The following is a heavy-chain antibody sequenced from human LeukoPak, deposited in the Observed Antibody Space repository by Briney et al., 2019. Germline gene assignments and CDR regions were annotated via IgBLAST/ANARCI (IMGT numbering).Heavy chain of an antibody. CDR2: INHSGST. Sequence: SETLSLTCAVYGGSFSGYYWSWIRQPPGKGLEWIGEINHSGSTNYNPSLKSRVTVSVDTSKNQFSLKLSSVTAADTAVYYCARTRYCSGGSCPQYFQHWGQGTLVTVSS. D-gene: IGHD2-15*01. CDR1: GGSFSGYY. CDR3: ARTRYCSGGSCPQYFQH. J-gene: IGHJ1*01. V-gene: IGHV4-34*01.